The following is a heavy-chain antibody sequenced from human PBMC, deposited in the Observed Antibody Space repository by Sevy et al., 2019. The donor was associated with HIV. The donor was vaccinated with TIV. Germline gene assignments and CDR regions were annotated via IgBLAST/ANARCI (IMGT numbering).Heavy chain of an antibody. Sequence: GGSLRLSCAASGFTFSSYGMHWVRQAPGKGLEWVAVISYDGSNKYYADSVKGRFTISRDNSKNTLYLQMNSLRAEDTAVYYCAKDQDLYSSGWYDYWGQGTLVTVSS. CDR1: GFTFSSYG. CDR3: AKDQDLYSSGWYDY. D-gene: IGHD6-19*01. V-gene: IGHV3-30*18. CDR2: ISYDGSNK. J-gene: IGHJ4*02.